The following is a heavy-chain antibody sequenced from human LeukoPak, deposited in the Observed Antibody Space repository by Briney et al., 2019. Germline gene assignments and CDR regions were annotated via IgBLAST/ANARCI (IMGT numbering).Heavy chain of an antibody. J-gene: IGHJ4*02. Sequence: ASVKVSCKASGYTFTSYGISWVRQAPGQGLEWMGWISAYNGNTNYAQKLRGRVTMTTDTSTSTAYMELRSMRSDDTAVYYCARGGRWLQLSRSFDYWGQGTLVTVSS. V-gene: IGHV1-18*01. CDR3: ARGGRWLQLSRSFDY. CDR2: ISAYNGNT. CDR1: GYTFTSYG. D-gene: IGHD5-24*01.